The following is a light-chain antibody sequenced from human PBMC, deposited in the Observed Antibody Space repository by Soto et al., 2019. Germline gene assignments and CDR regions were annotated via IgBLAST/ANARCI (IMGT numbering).Light chain of an antibody. Sequence: DIQMTQSPSALSASVGERVTITCRASQSITTWLAWYQQKPGKAPKLLIYKASSLEGGVPSRFSDSGSGTEFNITISSLQPDDFATYYCQQYNTYPLTFGGGTKVDIK. CDR3: QQYNTYPLT. CDR1: QSITTW. CDR2: KAS. J-gene: IGKJ4*01. V-gene: IGKV1-5*03.